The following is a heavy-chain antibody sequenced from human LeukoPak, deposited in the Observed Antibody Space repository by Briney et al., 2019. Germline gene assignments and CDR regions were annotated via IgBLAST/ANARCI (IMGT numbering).Heavy chain of an antibody. CDR1: GSLFTSYW. D-gene: IGHD3-16*01. J-gene: IGHJ4*02. V-gene: IGHV5-51*01. CDR3: ARDWGLDY. Sequence: GGSLEIPCKGSGSLFTSYWIGWVRQLPGKGLERMGIIYPRDSDIRHRQSFQGHVTISADTSISPAYLQWSSLKASDTAMYYCARDWGLDYWGQGTLVTVSS. CDR2: IYPRDSDI.